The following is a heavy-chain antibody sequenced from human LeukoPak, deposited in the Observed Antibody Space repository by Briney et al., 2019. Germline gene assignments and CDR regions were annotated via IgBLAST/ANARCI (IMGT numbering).Heavy chain of an antibody. V-gene: IGHV3-23*01. J-gene: IGHJ5*01. D-gene: IGHD3-22*01. Sequence: AGGSLRLSCAASGFMFSDYAMSWVRQIPGKAPEWVATIGHIRDQNTYYADSVKGRFTISGDNSENVVYLQMDRLRAEDGAIYFCSKDRRRYYFSSSGYFFDSWGQGSLVTASS. CDR1: GFMFSDYA. CDR2: IGHIRDQNT. CDR3: SKDRRRYYFSSSGYFFDS.